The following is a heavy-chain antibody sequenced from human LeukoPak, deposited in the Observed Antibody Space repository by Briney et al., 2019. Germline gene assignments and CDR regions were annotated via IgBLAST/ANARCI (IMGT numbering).Heavy chain of an antibody. CDR1: GFTFNNAW. Sequence: GGSLRLSCAASGFTFNNAWMNWVRQAPGKGLEWLGRIKTKRDGATTDYAAPVRGRFTISRDDSKNTMYLQMNSLRSEDTAVYYCTTDPVDSSGYYYFDTWGQGTLVAASS. CDR3: TTDPVDSSGYYYFDT. D-gene: IGHD3-22*01. CDR2: IKTKRDGATT. V-gene: IGHV3-15*01. J-gene: IGHJ4*02.